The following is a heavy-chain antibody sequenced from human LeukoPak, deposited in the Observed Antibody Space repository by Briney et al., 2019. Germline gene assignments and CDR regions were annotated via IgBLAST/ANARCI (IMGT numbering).Heavy chain of an antibody. CDR2: IYTSGST. J-gene: IGHJ4*02. D-gene: IGHD4-17*01. V-gene: IGHV4-61*02. Sequence: NPSQTLSLTCTVSGGSISSGSYYWSWIRQPAGKGLEWIGRIYTSGSTNYNPSLKSRVTISVDTSKNQFSLKLSSVTAADTAVYYCARESIYGDYGHWGQGTVVTVSS. CDR1: GGSISSGSYY. CDR3: ARESIYGDYGH.